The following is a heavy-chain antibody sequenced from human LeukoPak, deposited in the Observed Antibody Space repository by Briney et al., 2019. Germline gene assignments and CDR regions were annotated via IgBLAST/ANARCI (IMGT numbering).Heavy chain of an antibody. V-gene: IGHV1-24*01. CDR3: ATDLRYSSSWDAWVP. Sequence: ASVKVSCKVSGYTLTELSMHWVRQAPGKGVEWMGGFDPEDGETIYAQKLQGRVTMTEDTSTDTAYMELSSLRSEDTAVYYCATDLRYSSSWDAWVPWGQGTLVTVSS. D-gene: IGHD6-13*01. J-gene: IGHJ5*02. CDR1: GYTLTELS. CDR2: FDPEDGET.